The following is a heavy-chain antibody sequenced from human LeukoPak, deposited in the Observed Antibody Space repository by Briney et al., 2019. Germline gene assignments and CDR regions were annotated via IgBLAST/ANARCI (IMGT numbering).Heavy chain of an antibody. CDR3: ARAGATVTTGEGMDV. Sequence: PSETLSLTCGVSGGSISNTNWWTWVRQPPGKGLEWIGYIYYSGSTYYNPSLKSRVSISLDTSKNQFSLKLSSVTAADTAVYYCARAGATVTTGEGMDVWGQGTTVTVSS. CDR2: IYYSGST. CDR1: GGSISNTNW. V-gene: IGHV4-30-4*01. J-gene: IGHJ6*02. D-gene: IGHD4-17*01.